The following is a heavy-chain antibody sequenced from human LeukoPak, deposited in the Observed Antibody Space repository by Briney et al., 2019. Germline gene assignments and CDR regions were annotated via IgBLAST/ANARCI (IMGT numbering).Heavy chain of an antibody. Sequence: GASVKVSCKASGYAFTSYGISWVRQAPGQGLEWMGWISAYNGNTNYAQKFQGRVTMTRDTSISTAYMELSRLRSDDTAVYYCARVVPAALDAFDIWGQGTMVTVSS. D-gene: IGHD2-2*01. CDR1: GYAFTSYG. CDR3: ARVVPAALDAFDI. J-gene: IGHJ3*02. CDR2: ISAYNGNT. V-gene: IGHV1-18*01.